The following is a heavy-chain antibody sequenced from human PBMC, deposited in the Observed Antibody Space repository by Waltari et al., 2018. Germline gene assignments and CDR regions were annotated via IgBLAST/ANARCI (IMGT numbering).Heavy chain of an antibody. J-gene: IGHJ6*02. Sequence: QVQLVQSGAEVKKPGSSVKVSCKASGATFSSYAIRWVLQAPGQGLEWMGGIIPIFGTANYAQKFQGRVTITADESTSTAYMELSSLRSEDTAVYYCARTGYYDSSGYYYYYGMDVWGQGTTVTVSS. CDR3: ARTGYYDSSGYYYYYGMDV. V-gene: IGHV1-69*01. D-gene: IGHD3-22*01. CDR2: IIPIFGTA. CDR1: GATFSSYA.